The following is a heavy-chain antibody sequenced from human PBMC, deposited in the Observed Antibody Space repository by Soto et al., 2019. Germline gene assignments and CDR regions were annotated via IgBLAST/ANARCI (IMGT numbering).Heavy chain of an antibody. Sequence: GGSLRLSCAASGFTFSSYWMHWVRQAPGKGLVWVSRINSDGSSTSYADSVKGRFTISRDNAKNTLYLQMNSLRAEDTAVYYCARDLYSSGYYYPLYYYYGMDVWGQGTTVTVSS. CDR2: INSDGSST. J-gene: IGHJ6*02. CDR3: ARDLYSSGYYYPLYYYYGMDV. D-gene: IGHD3-22*01. V-gene: IGHV3-74*01. CDR1: GFTFSSYW.